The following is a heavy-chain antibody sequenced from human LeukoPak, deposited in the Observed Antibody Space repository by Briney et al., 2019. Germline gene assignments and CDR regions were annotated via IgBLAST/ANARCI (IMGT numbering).Heavy chain of an antibody. D-gene: IGHD3-22*01. V-gene: IGHV4-38-2*02. J-gene: IGHJ6*03. CDR3: ARAKRDYYDNSGYESYYYFMDV. CDR2: IYRNGDT. Sequence: SETLYLTCTVSGGSISSDWYWGWVRQPPGNGLEWIGAIYRNGDTYYNPSLKSRVTISLDTSKNQFSLRLNSVTAADTAVYYCARAKRDYYDNSGYESYYYFMDVWGKGTTVTVSS. CDR1: GGSISSDWY.